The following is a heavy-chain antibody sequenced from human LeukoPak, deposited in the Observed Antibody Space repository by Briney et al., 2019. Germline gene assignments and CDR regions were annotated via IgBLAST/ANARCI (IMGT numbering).Heavy chain of an antibody. CDR2: ISAGGSP. J-gene: IGHJ6*02. D-gene: IGHD1-14*01. V-gene: IGHV3-23*01. Sequence: GGSLRLSCAAPGFTFSSYAMNWVRQAPGKGLEWVSSISAGGSPYYADSVKGRFTISRDNSKNTLYLQVNSLRAEDTAVYYCARESGWTGGMDVWGQGTTVTVSS. CDR1: GFTFSSYA. CDR3: ARESGWTGGMDV.